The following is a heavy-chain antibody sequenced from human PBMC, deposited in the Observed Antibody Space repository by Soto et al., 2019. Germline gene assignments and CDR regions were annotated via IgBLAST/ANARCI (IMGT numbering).Heavy chain of an antibody. J-gene: IGHJ4*02. V-gene: IGHV3-30-3*01. Sequence: QVHLLESGGGVVQPGRSLRLSCAASGFTFSSYAMHWVRQAPGKGLEWVAVISYDGSNKYYADSVKGRFTISRDNSKNTLYMHMNSLRAEDTAVYYCARCYCDYDPGDYWGQGTLVTVSS. CDR2: ISYDGSNK. D-gene: IGHD4-17*01. CDR1: GFTFSSYA. CDR3: ARCYCDYDPGDY.